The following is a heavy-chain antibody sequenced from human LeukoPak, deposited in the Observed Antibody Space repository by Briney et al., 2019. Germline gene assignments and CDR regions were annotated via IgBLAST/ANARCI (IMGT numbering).Heavy chain of an antibody. CDR3: ATPPRGAYSSGWYLGPNYYYYYMDV. Sequence: SETLSLTCTVSGGSIGSSSSYWGWIRQPPGKGLEWIGSIYYSGSTYYNPSLKRRFTISVDTAKNQFSLKLSSVTAADAAVYYCATPPRGAYSSGWYLGPNYYYYYMDVWGKRNTVTVSS. J-gene: IGHJ6*03. V-gene: IGHV4-39*01. CDR2: IYYSGST. D-gene: IGHD6-19*01. CDR1: GGSIGSSSSY.